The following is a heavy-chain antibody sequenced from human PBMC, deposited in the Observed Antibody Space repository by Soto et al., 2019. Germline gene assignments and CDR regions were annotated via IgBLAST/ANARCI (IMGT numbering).Heavy chain of an antibody. Sequence: SETLCLTCAVSGGSISSGGYSWSWIRQPPGKGLEWIGYIYHSGSTYYNPSLKSRVTISVDKPNNQFSLKLSSMTGADTAVYYCATRPPQIVVTLLPFPSWGQGIPVTVSS. CDR1: GGSISSGGYS. J-gene: IGHJ5*02. CDR3: ATRPPQIVVTLLPFPS. V-gene: IGHV4-30-2*01. D-gene: IGHD2-15*01. CDR2: IYHSGST.